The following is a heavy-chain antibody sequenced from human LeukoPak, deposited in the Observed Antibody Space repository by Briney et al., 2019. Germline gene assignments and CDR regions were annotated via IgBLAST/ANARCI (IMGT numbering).Heavy chain of an antibody. J-gene: IGHJ4*02. CDR3: ARGTELGYCTNGVCYQPHFDY. Sequence: ASVKVSCKASGYTFTGYYMHWVRQAPGQGLEWMGWINPNSGGTNYAQKFQGRVTMTRDTSISTAYMELSRLRSDDTAVYYCARGTELGYCTNGVCYQPHFDYWGXGTLVTV. CDR2: INPNSGGT. V-gene: IGHV1-2*02. CDR1: GYTFTGYY. D-gene: IGHD2-8*01.